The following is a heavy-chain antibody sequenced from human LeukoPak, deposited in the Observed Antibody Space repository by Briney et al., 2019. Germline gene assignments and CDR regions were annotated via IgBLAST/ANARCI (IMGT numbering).Heavy chain of an antibody. CDR1: GGSISSYY. CDR2: IYYSGST. V-gene: IGHV4-59*01. Sequence: PSETLSLTCTVSGGSISSYYWSWIRLPPGKGLEWIGYIYYSGSTNYSPSLKGRVTISVDTSKNQFSLKLSSVTAADTAVYYCARGLAAAGTSYFDYWGQGTLVTVSS. CDR3: ARGLAAAGTSYFDY. J-gene: IGHJ4*02. D-gene: IGHD6-13*01.